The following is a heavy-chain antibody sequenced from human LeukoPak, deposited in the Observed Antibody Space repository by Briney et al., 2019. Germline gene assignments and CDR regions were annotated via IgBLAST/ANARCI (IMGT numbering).Heavy chain of an antibody. J-gene: IGHJ4*02. CDR3: ARGPQIYYDILTGYYSYDY. V-gene: IGHV4-59*08. Sequence: EPSETLSLTCTVSGGSINSYYWTWIRQPPGKGLEWIACIYYNGITNYKSSLESRLTISVDTSKNQFSLRLRSVTAADTAVYYCARGPQIYYDILTGYYSYDYWGQGTLVTVSS. D-gene: IGHD3-9*01. CDR1: GGSINSYY. CDR2: IYYNGIT.